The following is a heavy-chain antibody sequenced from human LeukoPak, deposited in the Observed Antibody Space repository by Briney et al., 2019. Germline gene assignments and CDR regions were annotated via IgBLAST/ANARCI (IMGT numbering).Heavy chain of an antibody. J-gene: IGHJ4*02. D-gene: IGHD3-22*01. CDR2: ISYDGSNK. CDR1: GFTFSSYA. Sequence: PGGSLRLSCAASGFTFSSYAMHWVRQAPGKGLEWVAVISYDGSNKYYADSVKGRFTISRDNSKNTLYLQMNSLRAEDTAVYYCAKDNYYDSSGYYYVNYFDYWGQGTLVTVSS. V-gene: IGHV3-30*04. CDR3: AKDNYYDSSGYYYVNYFDY.